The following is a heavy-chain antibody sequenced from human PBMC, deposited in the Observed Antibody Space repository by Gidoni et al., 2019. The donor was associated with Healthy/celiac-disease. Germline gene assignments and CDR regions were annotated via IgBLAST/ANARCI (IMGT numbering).Heavy chain of an antibody. V-gene: IGHV4-38-2*02. J-gene: IGHJ4*02. CDR3: ARDGLGNGSGWYVDY. CDR2: IHHSGST. D-gene: IGHD6-19*01. CDR1: GYSISSGDY. Sequence: QVQLQASGPGLVKPSETLSLTCPVSGYSISSGDYWSWIRQPPGKGLVWIGSIHHSGSTYYNPSLKSRVTISVDTSKNQFSLKLSSVTAADTAVYYCARDGLGNGSGWYVDYWGQGTLVTVSS.